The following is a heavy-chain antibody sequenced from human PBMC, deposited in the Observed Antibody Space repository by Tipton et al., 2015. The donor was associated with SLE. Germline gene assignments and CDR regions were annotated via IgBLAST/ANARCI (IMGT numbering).Heavy chain of an antibody. D-gene: IGHD5-18*01. V-gene: IGHV4-38-2*02. Sequence: TLSLTCAVSGYSISSGYYWGWIRQPPGKGLEWIGSIYHSGSTYYNPSLKSRVTISVDTSKNQFSLKLSSVTAADTAVYYCAKDSVSAYTHDGWFDPWGQGTLVTVSS. CDR1: GYSISSGYY. CDR2: IYHSGST. J-gene: IGHJ5*02. CDR3: AKDSVSAYTHDGWFDP.